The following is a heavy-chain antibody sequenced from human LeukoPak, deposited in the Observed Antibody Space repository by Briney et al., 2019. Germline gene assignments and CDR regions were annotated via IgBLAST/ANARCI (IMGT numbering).Heavy chain of an antibody. V-gene: IGHV4-34*01. Sequence: SETLSLTCAVYGGSFSGYYWSWIRQPPGKGLEWIGEINHSGSTNYNPSLKSRVTISVDTSKNQFSLKLSSVTAADTAVYYCARDRDVDDFDSWGHGTLVTVSS. CDR3: ARDRDVDDFDS. J-gene: IGHJ4*01. CDR1: GGSFSGYY. D-gene: IGHD2-15*01. CDR2: INHSGST.